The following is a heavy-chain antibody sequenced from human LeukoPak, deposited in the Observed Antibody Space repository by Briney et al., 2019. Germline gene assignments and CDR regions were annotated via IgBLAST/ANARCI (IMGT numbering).Heavy chain of an antibody. CDR2: ISSSSYM. V-gene: IGHV3-21*06. D-gene: IGHD2-2*01. Sequence: TGGSLRLSCAGSGFTFSSYTMNWVRQAPGKGLEWVSSISSSSYMYYADSVKGRFTISRDNAKNSFYPQMNSLRAEDTAVYYCAREPDIVVVPAASLDYWGQGTLVTVSS. J-gene: IGHJ4*02. CDR1: GFTFSSYT. CDR3: AREPDIVVVPAASLDY.